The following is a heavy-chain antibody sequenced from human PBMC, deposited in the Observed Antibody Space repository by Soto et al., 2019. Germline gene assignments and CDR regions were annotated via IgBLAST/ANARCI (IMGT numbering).Heavy chain of an antibody. V-gene: IGHV4-59*01. Sequence: SETLSLTCTVSGGSIRSYYWSWIRQPPGKGLEWIGYIYYSGSTNYNPSLKSRVTIPVDTSKDQFSLMLSSVTAADTAVYYCAREGEGIVDVCGQGTTVTVSS. CDR1: GGSIRSYY. D-gene: IGHD3-16*01. J-gene: IGHJ6*02. CDR2: IYYSGST. CDR3: AREGEGIVDV.